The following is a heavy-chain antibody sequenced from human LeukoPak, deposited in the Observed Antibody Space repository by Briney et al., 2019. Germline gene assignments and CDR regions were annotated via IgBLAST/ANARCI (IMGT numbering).Heavy chain of an antibody. V-gene: IGHV4-59*13. CDR3: ARSPYYYGSGDFFDY. CDR2: VYYTGNT. Sequence: PSETLSLTCTVSGGSISSYYWTWLGQTPGKGLEWIGYVYYTGNTNSNPSLGSQVTISADTSKNQFSLRLTSVTAADTAVYYCARSPYYYGSGDFFDYWGLGTLVTVSS. CDR1: GGSISSYY. J-gene: IGHJ4*02. D-gene: IGHD3-10*01.